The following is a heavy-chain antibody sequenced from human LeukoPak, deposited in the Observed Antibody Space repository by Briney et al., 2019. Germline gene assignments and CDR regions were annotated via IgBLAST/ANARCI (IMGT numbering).Heavy chain of an antibody. J-gene: IGHJ3*02. V-gene: IGHV4-34*01. CDR2: INHSGIT. D-gene: IGHD2-15*01. CDR3: ARAKEDVVVPHVALLTFDI. CDR1: GGSLSGYY. Sequence: SETLSLTCGVHGGSLSGYYWRWLRQPPAEGLEWIGVINHSGITNSAPSLQSRVTMSVDTSKNQFSLDLKSVTAADTAVYYCARAKEDVVVPHVALLTFDIWGEGTRVTVSP.